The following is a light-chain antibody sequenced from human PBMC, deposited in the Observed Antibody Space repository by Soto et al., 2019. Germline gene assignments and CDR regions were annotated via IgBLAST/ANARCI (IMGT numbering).Light chain of an antibody. CDR1: SSDVGGYNY. CDR2: DVS. J-gene: IGLJ2*01. CDR3: SSYTSSSTVV. V-gene: IGLV2-14*01. Sequence: QSALTQPASVSGSRGQSITISCTGTSSDVGGYNYVSWYQQHPGKAPKLMIYDVSNWPSGVSNRFSGSKSGNTASLTISGLQAEDEADYYCSSYTSSSTVVFGGGTQLTVL.